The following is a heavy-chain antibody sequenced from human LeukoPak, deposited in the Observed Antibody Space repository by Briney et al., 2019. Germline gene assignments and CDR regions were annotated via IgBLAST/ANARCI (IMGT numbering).Heavy chain of an antibody. V-gene: IGHV3-21*01. CDR3: ARDLGVAGTAFDY. CDR2: ITSSSSYI. J-gene: IGHJ4*02. CDR1: GFTFSSYS. D-gene: IGHD6-19*01. Sequence: GGSLRLSCAASGFTFSSYSMTWARQAPGKGLEWVSLITSSSSYIFYAASVKGRFTISRDNAKNSLYLQMNSLRAEDTAVYYCARDLGVAGTAFDYWGQGTLVTASS.